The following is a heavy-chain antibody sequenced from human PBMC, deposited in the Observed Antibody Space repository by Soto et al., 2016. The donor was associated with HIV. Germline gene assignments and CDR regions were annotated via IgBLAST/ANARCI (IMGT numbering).Heavy chain of an antibody. CDR1: GFTFDDYA. CDR2: ISWNSGSI. D-gene: IGHD2-2*01. Sequence: EVQLVESGGGLVQPGRSLRLSCAASGFTFDDYAMHWVRQAPGKGLEWVSGISWNSGSIGYADSVKGRFTISRDNAKNSLYLQMNSLRAEDMALYYCAKDILPAYCSSTSCRERVLGYYYYMDVWGKGTTVTVSS. J-gene: IGHJ6*03. CDR3: AKDILPAYCSSTSCRERVLGYYYYMDV. V-gene: IGHV3-9*03.